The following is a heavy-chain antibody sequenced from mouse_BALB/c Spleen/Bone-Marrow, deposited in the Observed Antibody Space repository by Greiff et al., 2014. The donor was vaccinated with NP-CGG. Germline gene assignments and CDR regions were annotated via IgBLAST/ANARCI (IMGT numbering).Heavy chain of an antibody. D-gene: IGHD1-2*01. V-gene: IGHV1-4*02. CDR1: GYTFTSYT. CDR3: ARLNYGYWFAY. CDR2: FNPSSGYI. J-gene: IGHJ3*01. Sequence: QVQLQQPAAELARPGASVKMSCKASGYTFTSYTMHWVKQRPGQGLEWIGYFNPSSGYIEYNQKFKDKTPLTADKSSSTAYIQLSSLTSEDSAVYYCARLNYGYWFAYWGQGTLVTVSA.